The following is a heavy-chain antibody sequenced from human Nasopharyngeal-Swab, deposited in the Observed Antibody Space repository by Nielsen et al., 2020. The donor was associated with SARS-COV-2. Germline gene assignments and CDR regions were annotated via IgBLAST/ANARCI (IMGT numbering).Heavy chain of an antibody. V-gene: IGHV3-48*02. CDR3: ARDRWRLRFGELLGRYYYGMDV. Sequence: WIRQPPGKGLEWVSYISSTSSTIYSADSVKGRFTISRDNAKNSLYLQMNSLRDEDTAVYYCARDRWRLRFGELLGRYYYGMDVWGQGTTVPSP. D-gene: IGHD3-10*01. CDR2: ISSTSSTI. J-gene: IGHJ6*02.